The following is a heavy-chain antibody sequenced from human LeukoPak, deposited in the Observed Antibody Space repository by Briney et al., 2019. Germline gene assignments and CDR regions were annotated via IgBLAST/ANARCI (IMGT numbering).Heavy chain of an antibody. CDR2: IYYSGST. D-gene: IGHD1-1*01. CDR3: ARKTTGTMSPYFDY. CDR1: GVSISGPY. Sequence: SETLSLTCTVSGVSISGPYWSWIRQLPGKGLEWIGYIYYSGSTNYNPSLKSRVTISVDTSRNQFSLKLSSVTAADTAVYYCARKTTGTMSPYFDYWGQGTLVTVSS. V-gene: IGHV4-59*11. J-gene: IGHJ4*02.